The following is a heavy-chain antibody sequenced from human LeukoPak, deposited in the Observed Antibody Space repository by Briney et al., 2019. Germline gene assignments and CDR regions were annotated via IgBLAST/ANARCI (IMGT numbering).Heavy chain of an antibody. CDR2: ISGGGGST. CDR3: ARNENSGWGYFDY. D-gene: IGHD5-12*01. Sequence: GGSLRLSCAASGFTFSSYAMSWVRQAPGKGLEWVSAISGGGGSTHYADSVKGRFTISRDNSKDTLYLQMNSLRAEDTAVYYCARNENSGWGYFDYWGQGTLVTVSS. CDR1: GFTFSSYA. V-gene: IGHV3-23*01. J-gene: IGHJ4*02.